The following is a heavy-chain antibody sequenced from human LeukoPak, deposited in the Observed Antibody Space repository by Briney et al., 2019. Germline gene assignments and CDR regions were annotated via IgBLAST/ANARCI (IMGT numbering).Heavy chain of an antibody. V-gene: IGHV3-48*03. Sequence: PGGALRLSCAASGFTFSSYEMNWVRQAPGKGLEWVSYISSSGSTIYYADSVKGRFTISRDNAKNSLYLQMNSLRAEDTAVYYCARDRSEDIVATTPFDYWGQGTLVTVSS. CDR1: GFTFSSYE. CDR3: ARDRSEDIVATTPFDY. D-gene: IGHD5-12*01. CDR2: ISSSGSTI. J-gene: IGHJ4*02.